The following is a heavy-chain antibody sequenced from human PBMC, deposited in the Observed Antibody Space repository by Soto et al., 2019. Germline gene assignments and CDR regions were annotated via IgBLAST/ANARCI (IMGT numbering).Heavy chain of an antibody. J-gene: IGHJ6*02. D-gene: IGHD6-19*01. CDR3: AREGIGVYYYEAMDV. V-gene: IGHV1-18*01. CDR1: GYTFSSYG. Sequence: QVQLEQSGAEVKKPGASVKVSCKASGYTFSSYGISWVRQAPGQGLEWMGWISGYNGNTNYELKFQDRVTMTTDTSTNTAYMELRSPRSDDTAVYYCAREGIGVYYYEAMDVWGQGTTVTVSS. CDR2: ISGYNGNT.